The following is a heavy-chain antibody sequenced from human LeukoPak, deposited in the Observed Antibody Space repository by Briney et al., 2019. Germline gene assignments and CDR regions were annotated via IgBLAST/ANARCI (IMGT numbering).Heavy chain of an antibody. Sequence: SLRLFCTAPGFTCGDYAMSWVRQVPGKGLELVGFIRSKAYGGTTEYAASVKGRSTISRDDSKSIAYLQMNSLKTEDTAVYYCTRVGYYDSSLDYWGQGTLVTVSS. CDR2: IRSKAYGGTT. J-gene: IGHJ4*02. CDR3: TRVGYYDSSLDY. CDR1: GFTCGDYA. V-gene: IGHV3-49*04. D-gene: IGHD3-22*01.